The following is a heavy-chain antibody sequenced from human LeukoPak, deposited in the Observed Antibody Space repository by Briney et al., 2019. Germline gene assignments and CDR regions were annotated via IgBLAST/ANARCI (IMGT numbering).Heavy chain of an antibody. CDR1: GGIFISYT. D-gene: IGHD2-15*01. J-gene: IGHJ3*02. Sequence: SVMVSCKASGGIFISYTINWMRQGPGQGLEWMGRIISIHGTTHYSQKFQDRVTITADKSTGTAYMELSSLRSEDTGVYYCALNDNRMVAASGVFNIWGQGTMVTVSS. V-gene: IGHV1-69*08. CDR2: IISIHGTT. CDR3: ALNDNRMVAASGVFNI.